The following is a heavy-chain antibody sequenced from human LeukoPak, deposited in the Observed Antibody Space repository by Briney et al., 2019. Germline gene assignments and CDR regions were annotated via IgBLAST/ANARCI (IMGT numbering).Heavy chain of an antibody. V-gene: IGHV1-18*01. CDR3: ARVGEYCTGISCLDY. D-gene: IGHD2-2*01. J-gene: IGHJ4*02. Sequence: GASVKVSCKASGYTLTNYGISWVRQAPGQGLEWMGWISAYNGDTSYAQRLQGRVTMTTDTSTSTAYMELGSLGSDDTAVYYCARVGEYCTGISCLDYWSQGTLVTVSS. CDR1: GYTLTNYG. CDR2: ISAYNGDT.